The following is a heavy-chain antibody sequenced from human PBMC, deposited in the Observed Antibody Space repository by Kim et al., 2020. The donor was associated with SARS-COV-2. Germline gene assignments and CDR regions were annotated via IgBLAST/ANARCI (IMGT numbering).Heavy chain of an antibody. CDR3: ATNGGSITMSWFDP. Sequence: AQKFQGRVTMTEDTSTDTAYMELSSLRSEDTAVYYCATNGGSITMSWFDPWGQGTLVTVSS. J-gene: IGHJ5*02. V-gene: IGHV1-24*01. D-gene: IGHD3-10*02.